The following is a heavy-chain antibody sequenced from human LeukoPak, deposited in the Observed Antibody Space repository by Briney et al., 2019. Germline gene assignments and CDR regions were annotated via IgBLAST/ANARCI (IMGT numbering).Heavy chain of an antibody. CDR3: ARMASTTTFDI. CDR2: IYYSGST. D-gene: IGHD1-26*01. V-gene: IGHV4-39*07. Sequence: SETLSLTCTVSGGSISSNNYYWGWIRQPPGEGLEWIGSIYYSGSTYYNPSLKSRVSISLDTSKNQFSLKLSSVTAADTAVYYCARMASTTTFDIWGQGTTVTVSS. CDR1: GGSISSNNYY. J-gene: IGHJ3*02.